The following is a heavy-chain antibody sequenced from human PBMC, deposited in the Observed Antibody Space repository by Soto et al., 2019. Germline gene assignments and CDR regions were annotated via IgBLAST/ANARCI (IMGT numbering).Heavy chain of an antibody. CDR2: ISGSGGST. D-gene: IGHD2-2*01. CDR1: GFTFSSYA. Sequence: GGSLRLSCAASGFTFSSYAMSWVRQAPGKGLEWVSAISGSGGSTYYADSVKGRFTISRDNSKNTLYLQMNSLRAEDTAVYYCAKGPPCSSTSCYGGEFDYWGQGTLVTVSS. CDR3: AKGPPCSSTSCYGGEFDY. V-gene: IGHV3-23*01. J-gene: IGHJ4*02.